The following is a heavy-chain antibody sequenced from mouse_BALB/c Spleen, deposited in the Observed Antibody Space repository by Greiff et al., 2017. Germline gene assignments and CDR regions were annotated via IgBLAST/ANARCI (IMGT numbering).Heavy chain of an antibody. Sequence: QVQLQQSGAELVKPGASVKLSCKASGYTFTSYWMHWVKQRPGQGLEWIGEIDPSDSYTNYNQKFKGKATLTVDKSSSTAYMQLSSLTSEDSAVYYCARKKGTVPRYYYAMDYWGQGTSVTVSS. CDR1: GYTFTSYW. J-gene: IGHJ4*01. V-gene: IGHV1-69*02. CDR2: IDPSDSYT. D-gene: IGHD1-1*01. CDR3: ARKKGTVPRYYYAMDY.